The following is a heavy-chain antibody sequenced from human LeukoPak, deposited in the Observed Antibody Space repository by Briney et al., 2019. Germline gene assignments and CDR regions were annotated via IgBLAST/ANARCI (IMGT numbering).Heavy chain of an antibody. CDR3: ARRPGCGGYCASPPYYYYGMDV. V-gene: IGHV1-18*01. CDR2: ISAYNGNT. J-gene: IGHJ6*02. CDR1: GYTFTSYG. Sequence: PSASVKVSCKASGYTFTSYGISWVRQAPGQGLEWMGWISAYNGNTNYAQKLQGRVTMTTDTSTSTAYMELRGLRSADTAVYYCARRPGCGGYCASPPYYYYGMDVWGQGTTVTVSS. D-gene: IGHD2-21*02.